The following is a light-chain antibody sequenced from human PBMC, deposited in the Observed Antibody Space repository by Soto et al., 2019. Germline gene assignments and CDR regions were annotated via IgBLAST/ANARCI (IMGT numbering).Light chain of an antibody. CDR2: GAS. J-gene: IGKJ5*01. CDR3: QQFGGSPRVP. Sequence: EIVLTQSPGTLSLSPGDTATLSCRASESIGSTFLVWYQQKLGQAPRLLIYGASSRAAGIPDRFSGSGSGTDFSLTISRLEPEDFAVYYCQQFGGSPRVPFGQGTRLEIK. V-gene: IGKV3-20*01. CDR1: ESIGSTF.